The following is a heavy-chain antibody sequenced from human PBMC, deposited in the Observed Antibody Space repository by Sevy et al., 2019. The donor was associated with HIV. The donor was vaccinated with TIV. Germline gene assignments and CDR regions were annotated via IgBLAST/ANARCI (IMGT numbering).Heavy chain of an antibody. V-gene: IGHV3-23*01. J-gene: IGHJ4*02. Sequence: GGSLRLSCAASGFTFDNYAMTWVRQTPGKGLEWVSTLDNSGDNTYNADSVKGRFTISSDNSKNTLYLQMDSLRAEDSAIYYCATAGGGWNYFDYSGQGTLVTVSS. D-gene: IGHD6-19*01. CDR3: ATAGGGWNYFDY. CDR1: GFTFDNYA. CDR2: LDNSGDNT.